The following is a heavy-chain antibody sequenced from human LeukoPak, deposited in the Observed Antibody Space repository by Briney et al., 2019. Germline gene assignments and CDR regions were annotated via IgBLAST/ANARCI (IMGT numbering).Heavy chain of an antibody. CDR3: ARDLKQWLENYYFGY. Sequence: GASVKVSCKASGYTFTSYYMHWVRQAPGQGLEWMGWINPNSGGTNYAQKFQGRVTMTRDTSISTAYMELSRLRSDDTAVYYCARDLKQWLENYYFGYWGQGTLVTVSS. J-gene: IGHJ4*02. CDR1: GYTFTSYY. V-gene: IGHV1-2*02. D-gene: IGHD6-19*01. CDR2: INPNSGGT.